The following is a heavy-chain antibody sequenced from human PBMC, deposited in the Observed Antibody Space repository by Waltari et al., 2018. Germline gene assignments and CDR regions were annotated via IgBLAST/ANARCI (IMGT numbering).Heavy chain of an antibody. J-gene: IGHJ4*02. V-gene: IGHV3-30*02. D-gene: IGHD3-10*01. CDR3: AKDRGAGPLPRSFGY. CDR2: IRYDGSNK. Sequence: QVQLVESGGGVVQPGGSLRLSCAASGFTFSSYGMHWVRQAPGKGLEWVAFIRYDGSNKYYAYSVKGRFTISRDNSKNTLYLQMNSLRAEDTAVYYCAKDRGAGPLPRSFGYWGQGTLVTVSS. CDR1: GFTFSSYG.